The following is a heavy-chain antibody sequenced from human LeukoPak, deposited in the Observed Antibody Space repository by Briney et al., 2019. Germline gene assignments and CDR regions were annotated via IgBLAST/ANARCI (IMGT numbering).Heavy chain of an antibody. D-gene: IGHD3-9*01. CDR1: GGSTSSYY. Sequence: SETLSLTCTVSGGSTSSYYWSWIRQPAGKGLEWIGRIYTSGSTNYNPSLKSRVTMSVDTSKNQFSLKLSSVTAADTAVYYCARASYDILTGYSPDFDYWGQGTLVTVSS. CDR3: ARASYDILTGYSPDFDY. V-gene: IGHV4-4*07. CDR2: IYTSGST. J-gene: IGHJ4*02.